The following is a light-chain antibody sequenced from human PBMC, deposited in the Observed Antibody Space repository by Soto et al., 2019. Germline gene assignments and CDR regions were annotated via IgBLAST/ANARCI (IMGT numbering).Light chain of an antibody. J-gene: IGKJ5*01. CDR2: GAS. Sequence: IQLTQSPSSLSASVGDRVTITCRASQGISSYLAWYQQKPGKAPKLLIYGASTLEGGVPFRFSGSGSGTDFTLTISSLQPEDFATYYCQQLNTFPITFGQGTRLEIK. V-gene: IGKV1-9*01. CDR1: QGISSY. CDR3: QQLNTFPIT.